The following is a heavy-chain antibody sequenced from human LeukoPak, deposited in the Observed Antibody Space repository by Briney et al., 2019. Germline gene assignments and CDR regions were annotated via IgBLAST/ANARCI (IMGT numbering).Heavy chain of an antibody. CDR3: ARGRYTYGNAFDY. V-gene: IGHV4-39*07. J-gene: IGHJ4*02. Sequence: PSETLSLTCTVSGGSISSGSYYWSWIRQPPGKGLEWIGEINHSGSTNYNPSLKSRVTISVDTSKNQFSLKLTSVTAADTAVYYCARGRYTYGNAFDYWGQGTLVTVSS. CDR1: GGSISSGSYY. D-gene: IGHD5-18*01. CDR2: INHSGST.